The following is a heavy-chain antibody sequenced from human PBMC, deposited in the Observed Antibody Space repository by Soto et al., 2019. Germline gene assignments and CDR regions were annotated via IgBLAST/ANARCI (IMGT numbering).Heavy chain of an antibody. CDR2: ISYDGSNK. Sequence: WGSLRLSCAASGVTLSSYGMDWVRQAPGKGLEWVAVISYDGSNKYYADSVKGRFTISRDNSKNTLYLQMNSLRAEDTAVYYCAKVTIFGVVTASGMAVWGKGTTVPVS. V-gene: IGHV3-30*18. J-gene: IGHJ6*04. D-gene: IGHD3-3*01. CDR1: GVTLSSYG. CDR3: AKVTIFGVVTASGMAV.